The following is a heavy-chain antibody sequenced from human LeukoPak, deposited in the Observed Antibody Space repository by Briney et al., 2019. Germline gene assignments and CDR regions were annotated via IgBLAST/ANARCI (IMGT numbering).Heavy chain of an antibody. J-gene: IGHJ3*02. Sequence: PSETLSLTCAGSGYSISSGYYWGWIRQPPGKGLEWIGSIYHSGSTYYNPSLKSRVTISVDTSKNQFSLKLSSVTAADTAVYYCARVGRLTLGAFDIWGQGTMVTVSS. CDR2: IYHSGST. V-gene: IGHV4-38-2*01. CDR1: GYSISSGYY. CDR3: ARVGRLTLGAFDI. D-gene: IGHD3-9*01.